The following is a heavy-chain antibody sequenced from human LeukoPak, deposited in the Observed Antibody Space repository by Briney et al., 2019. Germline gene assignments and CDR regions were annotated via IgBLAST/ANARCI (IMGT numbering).Heavy chain of an antibody. Sequence: GGSLRLSCVASGFTFSDYYTSWIRQAPGKGLEWVSYISSSGSTIYYADSVKGRFTISRDNAKNSLYLQMNSLRAEDTAVYYCARDRDFWSGYSKPLYYYMDVWGKGTTVTVSS. CDR1: GFTFSDYY. CDR3: ARDRDFWSGYSKPLYYYMDV. D-gene: IGHD3-3*01. CDR2: ISSSGSTI. V-gene: IGHV3-11*04. J-gene: IGHJ6*03.